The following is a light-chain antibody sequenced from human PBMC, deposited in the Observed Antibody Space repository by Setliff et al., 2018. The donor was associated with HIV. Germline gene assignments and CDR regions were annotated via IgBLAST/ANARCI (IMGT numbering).Light chain of an antibody. CDR2: YDS. J-gene: IGLJ3*02. CDR3: QVWDSSTDHWV. Sequence: SFALTQAPSVSVAPGQTARITCGGNNVGRKSLHWYQQKTGQAPLLVIYYDSDRPSGIPERFSGSNFGNTATLTISRGEAGDEADYYCQVWDSSTDHWVFGGGTKVTVL. V-gene: IGLV3-21*04. CDR1: NVGRKS.